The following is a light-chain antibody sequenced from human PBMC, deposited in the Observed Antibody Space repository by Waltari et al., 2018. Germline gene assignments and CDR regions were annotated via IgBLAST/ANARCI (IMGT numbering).Light chain of an antibody. CDR1: QTVQNY. J-gene: IGKJ1*01. V-gene: IGKV4-1*01. CDR2: WAS. Sequence: DIVMTQSPDSLSVSLGERVTINCKSSQTVQNYLAWYQQKPGQSPRLLISWASTREPGVPDRFSGSESGTDFTLTISGLQTEDVAVYFCHQYYNSPPTFGQGTKVEI. CDR3: HQYYNSPPT.